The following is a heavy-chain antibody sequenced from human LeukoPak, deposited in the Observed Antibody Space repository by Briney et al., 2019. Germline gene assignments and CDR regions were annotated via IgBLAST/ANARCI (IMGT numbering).Heavy chain of an antibody. Sequence: SETLSLTCTVSGGSISNSSYYWGWIRQPPGKGLEWIGSIYYSGSTYYNPSLKSRVTISVDTSKNQFSLKLSSVTAADTAVYYCARHSAGIHVPLDPWGQGTLVTVSS. CDR2: IYYSGST. V-gene: IGHV4-39*01. D-gene: IGHD5-18*01. CDR3: ARHSAGIHVPLDP. J-gene: IGHJ5*02. CDR1: GGSISNSSYY.